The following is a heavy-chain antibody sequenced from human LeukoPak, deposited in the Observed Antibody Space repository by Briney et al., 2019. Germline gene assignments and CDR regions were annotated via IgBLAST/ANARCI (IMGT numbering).Heavy chain of an antibody. V-gene: IGHV4-59*08. CDR1: GGPISPYY. D-gene: IGHD2-21*02. J-gene: IGHJ4*02. CDR2: IYYSGST. CDR3: ARAYCGGDCSFDY. Sequence: PSETLSLTCSVSGGPISPYYWTWIRRPPGKGLEWIGYIYYSGSTNYNPSLKGRVTISVDTSKNQFSLKLSSVTAADTAVYYCARAYCGGDCSFDYWGQGTLVTVSS.